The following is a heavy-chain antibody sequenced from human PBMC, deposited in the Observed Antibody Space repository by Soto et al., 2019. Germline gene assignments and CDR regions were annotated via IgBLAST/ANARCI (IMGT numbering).Heavy chain of an antibody. CDR1: GFTFSDYA. Sequence: GGSLRISCAASGFTFSDYAMSWVRQIPGKGLEWVSGISSGGGSPYNADSVKGRFTISRDNSKSTLYLQMNSLRAEDTAVYYCVKGNGRIVPRHFDYWGQGTLVTVPQ. V-gene: IGHV3-23*01. CDR2: ISSGGGSP. J-gene: IGHJ4*02. D-gene: IGHD1-1*01. CDR3: VKGNGRIVPRHFDY.